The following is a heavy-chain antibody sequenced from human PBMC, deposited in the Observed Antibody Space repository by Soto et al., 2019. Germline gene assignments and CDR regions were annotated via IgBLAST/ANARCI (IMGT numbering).Heavy chain of an antibody. CDR2: MSHIGSV. CDR1: GVSIGSNYY. J-gene: IGHJ4*02. Sequence: QVLLQESGPGLVQPSGTLSLSCVVSGVSIGSNYYWGWVRQPPGKWLEWFGDMSHIGSVNYNPSLKSRVTISIDKSQNQFSLKLNSVTAADTAVYYCVRSLGWYAIDYWGQGTLVIVSS. CDR3: VRSLGWYAIDY. D-gene: IGHD6-19*01. V-gene: IGHV4-4*02.